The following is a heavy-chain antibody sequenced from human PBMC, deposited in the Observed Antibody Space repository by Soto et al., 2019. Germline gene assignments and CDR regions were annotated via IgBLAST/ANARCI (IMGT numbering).Heavy chain of an antibody. Sequence: GASVKVSCKASGGTFSSYAISWVRQAPGQGLEWMGGIIPIFGTANYAQKFQGRVTITADESTSTAYMELSSLRSEDTAVYYCARDQDDSSGYYFAEYFQHWGQGTLVTVSS. CDR1: GGTFSSYA. CDR3: ARDQDDSSGYYFAEYFQH. CDR2: IIPIFGTA. J-gene: IGHJ1*01. V-gene: IGHV1-69*13. D-gene: IGHD3-22*01.